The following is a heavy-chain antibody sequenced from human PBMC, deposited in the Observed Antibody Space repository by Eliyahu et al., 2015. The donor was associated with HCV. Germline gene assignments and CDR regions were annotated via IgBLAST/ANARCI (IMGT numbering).Heavy chain of an antibody. CDR3: AREAYDRSGNVNLNYFDW. Sequence: QVQLVEPGGGVVQPGRSLXLSCAASGFXFXTXXXHWVRQAPGKGLQWVAVISXDGGYKYYADFVEGRFTISRDNSKKTLYMQMNSLRAEDTAVYLCAREAYDRSGNVNLNYFDWWGQGTLVTVAS. CDR2: ISXDGGYK. J-gene: IGHJ4*02. D-gene: IGHD3-22*01. CDR1: GFXFXTXX. V-gene: IGHV3-30-3*01.